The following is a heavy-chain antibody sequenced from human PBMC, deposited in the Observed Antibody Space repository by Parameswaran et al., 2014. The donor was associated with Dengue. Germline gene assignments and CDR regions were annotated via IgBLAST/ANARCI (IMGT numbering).Heavy chain of an antibody. CDR2: ISSSSSYT. Sequence: VRQMPGKGLKWVSYISSSSSYTNYADSVKGRFTISRDNAKNSLYLQMNSLRAEDTAVYYCATLNTAMADYYFDYWGQGTLVTVSS. CDR3: ATLNTAMADYYFDY. V-gene: IGHV3-11*03. J-gene: IGHJ4*02. D-gene: IGHD5-18*01.